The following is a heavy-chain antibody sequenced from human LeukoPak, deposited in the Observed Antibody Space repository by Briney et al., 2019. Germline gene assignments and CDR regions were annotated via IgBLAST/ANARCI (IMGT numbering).Heavy chain of an antibody. Sequence: ASVKVSRKASGYTFTSYGISWVRQAPGQGLEWMGWISAYNGNTNYAQKLQGRVTMTTDTSTSTAYMELRSLRSDDTAVYYCARVPITMIVLGDYYYMDVWGIGTTVTVSS. CDR1: GYTFTSYG. CDR2: ISAYNGNT. V-gene: IGHV1-18*01. CDR3: ARVPITMIVLGDYYYMDV. D-gene: IGHD3-22*01. J-gene: IGHJ6*03.